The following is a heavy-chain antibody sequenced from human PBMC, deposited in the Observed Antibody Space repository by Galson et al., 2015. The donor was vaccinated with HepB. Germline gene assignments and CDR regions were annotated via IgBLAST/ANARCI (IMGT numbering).Heavy chain of an antibody. J-gene: IGHJ6*02. Sequence: SLRLSCAASGFTFSSYAMHWVRQAPGKGLEWVAVISYDGSNKYYADSVKGRFTISRDNSKNTLYLQMNSLRAEDTAVYYCARGPTPVSFLSGMDVWGQGTTVTVSS. CDR1: GFTFSSYA. D-gene: IGHD2/OR15-2a*01. V-gene: IGHV3-30-3*01. CDR2: ISYDGSNK. CDR3: ARGPTPVSFLSGMDV.